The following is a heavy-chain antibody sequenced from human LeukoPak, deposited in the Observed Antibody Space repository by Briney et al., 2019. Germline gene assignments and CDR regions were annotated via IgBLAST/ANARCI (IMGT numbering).Heavy chain of an antibody. Sequence: GGSLRLSCAASGFTFSDYWMHWARQVPGKGLVWVSRINTSGSSTTYAESVKGRFTISRDNAKNTLYLQMDSLRAEDTGVYYCARSNHADDFWGQGTLVTVSS. J-gene: IGHJ4*02. CDR2: INTSGSST. CDR3: ARSNHADDF. CDR1: GFTFSDYW. D-gene: IGHD1-14*01. V-gene: IGHV3-74*03.